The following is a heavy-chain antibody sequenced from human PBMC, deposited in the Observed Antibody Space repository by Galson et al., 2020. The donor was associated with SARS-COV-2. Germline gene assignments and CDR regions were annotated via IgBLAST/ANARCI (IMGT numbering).Heavy chain of an antibody. CDR3: LRWSDGSADY. D-gene: IGHD2-15*01. Sequence: TGGSLRLSCAASGFTLRDHYIDWVRQAPGKGLEWVARSKNRRNSSTTEYAASVNGRFTTSRDDSKNSLYLQMNSLKTEATAVCYCLRWSDGSADYWGQGTLVTVAS. V-gene: IGHV3-72*01. J-gene: IGHJ4*02. CDR1: GFTLRDHY. CDR2: SKNRRNSSTT.